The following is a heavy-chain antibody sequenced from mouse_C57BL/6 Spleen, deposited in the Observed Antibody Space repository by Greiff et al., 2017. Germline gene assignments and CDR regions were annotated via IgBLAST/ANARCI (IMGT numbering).Heavy chain of an antibody. CDR1: GYSITSGYD. V-gene: IGHV3-1*01. Sequence: EVQGVESGPGMVKPSQSLSLTCTVTGYSITSGYDWHWIRHFPGNKLEWMGYISYSGSTNYNPSLKSRISITHDTSKNHFFLKLNSVTTEDTATYYCARGGYYGSSLFDYWGQGTTLTVSS. J-gene: IGHJ2*01. CDR2: ISYSGST. CDR3: ARGGYYGSSLFDY. D-gene: IGHD1-1*01.